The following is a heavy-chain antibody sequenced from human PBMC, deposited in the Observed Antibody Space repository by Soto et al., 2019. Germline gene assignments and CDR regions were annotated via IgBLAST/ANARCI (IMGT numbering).Heavy chain of an antibody. Sequence: EVQLVESGGGLVQPGGSLRLSCAASGFTFSSYSMNWVRQAPGKGLEWVSYISSSSSTIYYADSVKGRVTISRDNAKNSLYLQMNILRSQDTAVYYCARDLNFGVFDYWGQGTLVTVSS. V-gene: IGHV3-48*01. CDR1: GFTFSSYS. J-gene: IGHJ4*02. CDR3: ARDLNFGVFDY. D-gene: IGHD3-10*01. CDR2: ISSSSSTI.